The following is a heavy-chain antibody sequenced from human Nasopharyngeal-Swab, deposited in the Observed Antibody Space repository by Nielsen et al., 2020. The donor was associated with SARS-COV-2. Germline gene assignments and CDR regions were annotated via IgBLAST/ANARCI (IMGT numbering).Heavy chain of an antibody. CDR2: IIPIFGTA. J-gene: IGHJ6*02. Sequence: SVKVSCKASGYTFTSYAMHWVRQAPGQRLEWMGGIIPIFGTANYAQKFQGRVTITADESTSTAYMELSSLRSEDTAVYYCARDRGAAARNYYYYGMDVWGQGTTVTVSS. V-gene: IGHV1-69*13. CDR1: GYTFTSYA. CDR3: ARDRGAAARNYYYYGMDV. D-gene: IGHD6-25*01.